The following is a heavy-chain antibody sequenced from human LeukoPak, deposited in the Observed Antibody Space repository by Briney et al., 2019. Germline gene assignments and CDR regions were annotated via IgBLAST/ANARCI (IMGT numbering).Heavy chain of an antibody. CDR2: ISGSGGST. CDR1: GFTFSNYW. V-gene: IGHV3-23*01. Sequence: PGGSLRLFCVTSGFTFSNYWMSWVRQAPGKGLEWVSAISGSGGSTYYADSVKGRFTISRDNSKNTLYLQMNSLRAADTAVYYCAKDRIFDYWAREPWSPSPQ. J-gene: IGHJ4*02. D-gene: IGHD2-15*01. CDR3: AKDRIFDY.